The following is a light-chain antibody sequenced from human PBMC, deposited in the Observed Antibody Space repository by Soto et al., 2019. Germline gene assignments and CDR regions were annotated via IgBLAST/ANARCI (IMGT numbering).Light chain of an antibody. V-gene: IGLV3-21*02. J-gene: IGLJ1*01. CDR3: QVWDSSSDHHV. CDR1: DIGRKT. Sequence: SYELTQPPSVSVAPGQTARITCGGNDIGRKTVHWYQQKPGQAPVLVVYDDDARPSGIPERFSGSNSGNTATLTISRVEAGDEADYYCQVWDSSSDHHVFGTGTKVHRP. CDR2: DDD.